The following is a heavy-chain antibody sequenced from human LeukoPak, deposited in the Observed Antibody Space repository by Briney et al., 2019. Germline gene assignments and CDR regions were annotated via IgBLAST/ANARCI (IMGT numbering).Heavy chain of an antibody. CDR1: GFTFSSYA. Sequence: GGSLRLSCAASGFTFSSYAMSWVRQAPGKGLEWVSAISGSGGSTYYADSVKGRFTISRDNSKNTLYLQMNSLRAEDTAVYYCAKDLDYYDSSGYYGSDYWGQGTLVTVSS. V-gene: IGHV3-23*01. CDR2: ISGSGGST. J-gene: IGHJ4*02. CDR3: AKDLDYYDSSGYYGSDY. D-gene: IGHD3-22*01.